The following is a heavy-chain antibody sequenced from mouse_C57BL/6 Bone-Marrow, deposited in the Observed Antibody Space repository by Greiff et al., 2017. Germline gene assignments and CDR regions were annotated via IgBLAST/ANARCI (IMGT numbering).Heavy chain of an antibody. V-gene: IGHV2-2*01. J-gene: IGHJ3*01. CDR2: IWSGGST. Sequence: VQLQESGPGLVQPSQSLSITCTVSGFSLTSYGVHWVRQSPGKGLEWLGVIWSGGSTAYNAAFISRLSISKDNSKSQVFFKMNSLQADDTAIYYCARNYHYSNAFGYWGQGTLVTVSA. D-gene: IGHD2-5*01. CDR3: ARNYHYSNAFGY. CDR1: GFSLTSYG.